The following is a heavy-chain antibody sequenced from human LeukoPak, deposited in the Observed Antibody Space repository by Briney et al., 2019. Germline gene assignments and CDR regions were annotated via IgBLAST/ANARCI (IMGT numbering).Heavy chain of an antibody. D-gene: IGHD3-22*01. CDR2: ISSSSSYI. V-gene: IGHV3-21*01. CDR1: GFTFSSYS. Sequence: GGSLRLSCAASGFTFSSYSMNWVRQAPGKGLEWVSSISSSSSYIYYADSVKGRFTISRDNAKNSLYLQMNSLRAEDTAVYYCASDAVDSSGYYIGYWGQGTLVTVSS. CDR3: ASDAVDSSGYYIGY. J-gene: IGHJ4*02.